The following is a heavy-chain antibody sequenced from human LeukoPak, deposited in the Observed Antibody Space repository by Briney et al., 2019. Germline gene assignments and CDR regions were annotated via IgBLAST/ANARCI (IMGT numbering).Heavy chain of an antibody. CDR2: ISGSGSST. Sequence: GGSLRLSCAASGFTFNSYAMSWVRQAPGKGLEWVSFISGSGSSTWYADSVKGRFTISRDTSKNTLYLQMNSLKAEDTAVYYCASSTVGSFDYWGQGTLVTVSS. J-gene: IGHJ4*02. V-gene: IGHV3-23*01. CDR3: ASSTVGSFDY. CDR1: GFTFNSYA. D-gene: IGHD1-26*01.